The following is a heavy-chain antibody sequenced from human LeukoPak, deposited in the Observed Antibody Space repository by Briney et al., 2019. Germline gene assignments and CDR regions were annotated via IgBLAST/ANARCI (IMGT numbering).Heavy chain of an antibody. D-gene: IGHD3-22*01. J-gene: IGHJ4*02. V-gene: IGHV2-5*02. CDR3: DTRGGGGYYYDSSGPLPFDY. CDR2: IYWDDDK. Sequence: SGPTMVKPTQTLTLTCTFSGFSLSTSGVGVGWIRQPPGKALEWLALIYWDDDKRYSPSLKSRLTITKDTSKNQVVLYKTHMDPVDSAIYYLDTRGGGGYYYDSSGPLPFDYWGQGTLVTVSS. CDR1: GFSLSTSGVG.